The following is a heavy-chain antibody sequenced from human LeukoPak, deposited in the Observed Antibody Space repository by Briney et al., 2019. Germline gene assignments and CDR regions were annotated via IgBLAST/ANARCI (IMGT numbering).Heavy chain of an antibody. Sequence: KPAETLSLTCTVSGGSISSYYWSWIRQPPGKGLEWIGYIYYSGSTNYNPSLKSRVTISVDTSKNQFSLKLSSVTAADTAVYYCAAEGTGTTTRDVWGKGTTVTVSS. CDR1: GGSISSYY. CDR2: IYYSGST. V-gene: IGHV4-59*01. D-gene: IGHD1-1*01. J-gene: IGHJ6*04. CDR3: AAEGTGTTTRDV.